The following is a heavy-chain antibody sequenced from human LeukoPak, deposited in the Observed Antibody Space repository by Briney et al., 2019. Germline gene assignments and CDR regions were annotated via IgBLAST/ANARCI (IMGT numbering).Heavy chain of an antibody. CDR2: ISSSSSTI. D-gene: IGHD3-10*01. Sequence: GGSLRLSCAASGFTFSSYTMNWVRQPPGKGLEWVSYISSSSSTIYYADSVKGRFTISRDNSKNTLYLQMNSLRAEDTAVYYCARGLSGYIYGSGSSQDYWGQGTLVTVSS. CDR3: ARGLSGYIYGSGSSQDY. V-gene: IGHV3-48*01. J-gene: IGHJ4*02. CDR1: GFTFSSYT.